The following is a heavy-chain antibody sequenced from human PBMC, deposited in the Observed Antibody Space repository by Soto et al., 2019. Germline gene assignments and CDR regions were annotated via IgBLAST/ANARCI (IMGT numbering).Heavy chain of an antibody. V-gene: IGHV3-48*02. D-gene: IGHD3-10*01. CDR3: ARDQGAGWFGRHFDL. Sequence: EVQLVESGGGLVQPGGSLGLSCAASGFTFSSYSMNWVRQAPEKGLEWVSYISSRSSTIYYADSVKGRFTISRDKAKNSLYLQMNSLRDEDTAVYYCARDQGAGWFGRHFDLWGRGTLVTVSS. CDR1: GFTFSSYS. CDR2: ISSRSSTI. J-gene: IGHJ2*01.